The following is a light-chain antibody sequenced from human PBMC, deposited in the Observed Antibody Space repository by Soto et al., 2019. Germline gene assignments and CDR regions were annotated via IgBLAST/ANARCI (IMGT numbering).Light chain of an antibody. Sequence: DIQMTKSPSSLSASVGDRVTITCRASQGSSNYLAWYQQIPGKVPKLLISAASTLQSGVPSRFSDSGSRTDFTLTISSLQPEDVATYYCQKYTNVPAFGGGTKVEIK. CDR3: QKYTNVPA. V-gene: IGKV1-27*01. CDR1: QGSSNY. CDR2: AAS. J-gene: IGKJ4*01.